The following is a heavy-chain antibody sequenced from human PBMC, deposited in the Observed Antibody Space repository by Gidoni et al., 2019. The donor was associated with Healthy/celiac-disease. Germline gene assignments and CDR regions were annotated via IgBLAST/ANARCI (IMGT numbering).Heavy chain of an antibody. CDR3: ARGFKGVVVAAGLRYFDY. Sequence: QVQLVESGGGVVQPGRSLRLSCAASGFTLSSYAMHWFRQAPGKGLEWVAVISYDGSNKYYADSVKGRFTISRDNSKNTLYLQMNSLRAEDTAVYYCARGFKGVVVAAGLRYFDYWGQGTLVTVSS. CDR1: GFTLSSYA. D-gene: IGHD2-15*01. J-gene: IGHJ4*02. CDR2: ISYDGSNK. V-gene: IGHV3-30-3*01.